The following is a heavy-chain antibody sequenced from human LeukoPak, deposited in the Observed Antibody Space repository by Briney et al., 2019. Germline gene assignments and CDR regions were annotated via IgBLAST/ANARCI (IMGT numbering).Heavy chain of an antibody. CDR1: GYTFTDYF. CDR2: INPKSGGT. J-gene: IGHJ5*02. V-gene: IGHV1-2*02. D-gene: IGHD3-9*01. CDR3: ARYFDTNWFDP. Sequence: ASVKVSCKASGYTFTDYFMNWVRQAPGQGLEWMGWINPKSGGTVYAQKFQGRVTMTRDTSISTAYMELSRLRSDDTAVYYCARYFDTNWFDPWGQGTLVTVSS.